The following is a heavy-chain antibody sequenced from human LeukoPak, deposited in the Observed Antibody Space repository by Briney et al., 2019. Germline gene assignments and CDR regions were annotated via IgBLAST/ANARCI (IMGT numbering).Heavy chain of an antibody. J-gene: IGHJ4*02. Sequence: PGGSLRLSCAASGVTLSSYAMSWARQAPGKGLEWVSGISSSGSGGNTYYADSVKGRFTISRDSSKNTLFLHMDSLRPEDTAVYYCVRSLRSADFWGQGTLVTVSS. V-gene: IGHV3-23*01. CDR2: ISSSGSGGNT. CDR1: GVTLSSYA. CDR3: VRSLRSADF.